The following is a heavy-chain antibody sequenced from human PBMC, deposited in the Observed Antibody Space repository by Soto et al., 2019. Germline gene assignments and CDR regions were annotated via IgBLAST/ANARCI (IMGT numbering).Heavy chain of an antibody. CDR3: ARASPFVTFDY. V-gene: IGHV4-31*03. D-gene: IGHD2-21*02. Sequence: KPSETLSLTCTVSGGSVRSGGYYWSWIRHLPGKGLEWIAYIYDSQNTYYNPSLASRVSISVDASENQFSLRLASVTAADTAVYFCARASPFVTFDYWGQGALVTVSS. CDR2: IYDSQNT. J-gene: IGHJ4*02. CDR1: GGSVRSGGYY.